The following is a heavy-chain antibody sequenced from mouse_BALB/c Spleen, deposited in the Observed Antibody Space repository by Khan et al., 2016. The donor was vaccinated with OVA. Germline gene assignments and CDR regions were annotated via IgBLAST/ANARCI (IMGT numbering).Heavy chain of an antibody. D-gene: IGHD1-1*01. V-gene: IGHV1-87*01. CDR3: ARGNFYGTTSYIDY. CDR1: GYTFSSYW. J-gene: IGHJ2*01. Sequence: QVRLQQSGAELARPGASVKLSCKASGYTFSSYWMQWVKQRHGQGLEWIGTIYPGNGNTRYTQKFMGKATLTADTSSSTASMQLSSLTSEDSAVYYCARGNFYGTTSYIDYWGQGTTLTVSS. CDR2: IYPGNGNT.